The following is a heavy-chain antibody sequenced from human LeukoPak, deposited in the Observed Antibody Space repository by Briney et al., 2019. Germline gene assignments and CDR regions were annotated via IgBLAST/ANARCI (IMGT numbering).Heavy chain of an antibody. CDR1: GFTFSNYW. J-gene: IGHJ4*02. Sequence: GSLRLSCVASGFTFSNYWMSWVRQAPGKGLEWVAYIKQDGGEKYYVDSVKGRFTISRDNARNSLFLQMNSLRAEDTAMYYCARVRGDYGGAADYWGQGTLLVTVSS. CDR2: IKQDGGEK. D-gene: IGHD4-23*01. CDR3: ARVRGDYGGAADY. V-gene: IGHV3-7*01.